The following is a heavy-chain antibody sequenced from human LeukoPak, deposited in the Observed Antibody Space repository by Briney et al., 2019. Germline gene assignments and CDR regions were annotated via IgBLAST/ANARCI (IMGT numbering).Heavy chain of an antibody. CDR1: GGSISSSNW. V-gene: IGHV4-4*02. D-gene: IGHD2-15*01. Sequence: SGTLSLTCAVSGGSISSSNWWSWVRQPPGKGLEWIGYIYYSGSTNYNPSLKSRVTISVDTSKNQFSLKLSSVTAADTAVYYCARDHYCSGGSCYLGWFDPWGQGTLVTVSS. J-gene: IGHJ5*02. CDR2: IYYSGST. CDR3: ARDHYCSGGSCYLGWFDP.